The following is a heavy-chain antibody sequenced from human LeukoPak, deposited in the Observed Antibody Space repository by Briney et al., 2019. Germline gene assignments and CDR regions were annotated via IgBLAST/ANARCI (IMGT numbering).Heavy chain of an antibody. CDR1: GYSFTNYW. Sequence: GESLKISCKSSGYSFTNYWIGWVRQMPGKGLEWMGIIYPGDSDTRYSPSFQGQVTISADKSISTAYLQWSSLKASDTAMYYCARHFTAGSGYYHDAFDIWGQGTMVTVSS. CDR2: IYPGDSDT. CDR3: ARHFTAGSGYYHDAFDI. V-gene: IGHV5-51*01. D-gene: IGHD3-22*01. J-gene: IGHJ3*02.